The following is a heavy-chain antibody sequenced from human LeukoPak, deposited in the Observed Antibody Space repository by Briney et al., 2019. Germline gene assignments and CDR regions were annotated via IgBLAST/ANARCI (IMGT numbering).Heavy chain of an antibody. J-gene: IGHJ5*02. CDR3: ARDSPNHWFDP. V-gene: IGHV4-39*07. Sequence: PSETLSLTCIVSGGSISSGTYYWGWIRQPPGKGLEWIGSIYYSGSTYYNPSLKSRVTISVDTSKNQFSLKLSSVTAADTAVYYCARDSPNHWFDPWGQGTLVTVSS. CDR2: IYYSGST. CDR1: GGSISSGTYY.